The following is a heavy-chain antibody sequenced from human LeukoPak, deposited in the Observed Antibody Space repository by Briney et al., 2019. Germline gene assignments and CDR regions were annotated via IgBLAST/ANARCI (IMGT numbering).Heavy chain of an antibody. Sequence: SETLSLTCTVSGGSISSSSYYWGWIRQPPGKGLEWIGSIYYSGSTYYNPSLKSRVTISVDTSKNQFSLKLSSVTAADTAVYYCARGPRYCSSTSCYQWFDPWGQGTLVTVSS. CDR1: GGSISSSSYY. CDR3: ARGPRYCSSTSCYQWFDP. D-gene: IGHD2-2*01. J-gene: IGHJ5*02. V-gene: IGHV4-39*07. CDR2: IYYSGST.